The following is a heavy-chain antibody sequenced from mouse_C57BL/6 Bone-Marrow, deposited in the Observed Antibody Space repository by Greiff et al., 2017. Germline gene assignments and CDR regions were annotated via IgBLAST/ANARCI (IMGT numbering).Heavy chain of an antibody. D-gene: IGHD1-1*01. V-gene: IGHV1-61*01. CDR1: GYTFTSYW. CDR3: ARENLLLTWCAY. Sequence: QVQLQQPGAELVRPGSSVKLSCKASGYTFTSYWMDWVKQRPGQGLEWIGNIYPSDSETHYNQKFKDKATLTVDKSSSTAYMQLSSLTSEDSAVYYCARENLLLTWCAYWGPESLVTVSA. CDR2: IYPSDSET. J-gene: IGHJ3*01.